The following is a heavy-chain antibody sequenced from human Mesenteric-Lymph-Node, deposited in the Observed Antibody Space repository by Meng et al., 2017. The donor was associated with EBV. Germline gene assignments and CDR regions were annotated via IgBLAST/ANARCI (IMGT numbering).Heavy chain of an antibody. CDR1: EFTFTSYS. V-gene: IGHV3-13*01. D-gene: IGHD1-26*01. J-gene: IGHJ2*01. CDR3: TRGFGGNYKFFDL. CDR2: IGTASDT. Sequence: AGRVKPVKSLGLSCAASEFTFTSYSLNWVRQVTGKSLEWVSAIGTASDTYYPDSLKGRFSISRENAKNSLYLQMNCLRAGDTAVYYCTRGFGGNYKFFDLWGRGTLVTVSS.